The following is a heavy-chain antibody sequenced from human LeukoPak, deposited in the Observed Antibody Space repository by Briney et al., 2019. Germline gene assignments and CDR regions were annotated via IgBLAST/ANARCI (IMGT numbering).Heavy chain of an antibody. Sequence: GGSLRLSCVASGFTFTNFAMSWVRQAPGKGLGWVSAISGSGGTTYYADSVKGRFTISRDNSENTLFLQMNSLRAEDTAVYYCTRDSTSREFHYWGQGTLVTVSS. J-gene: IGHJ4*02. CDR3: TRDSTSREFHY. CDR1: GFTFTNFA. CDR2: ISGSGGTT. V-gene: IGHV3-23*01. D-gene: IGHD6-6*01.